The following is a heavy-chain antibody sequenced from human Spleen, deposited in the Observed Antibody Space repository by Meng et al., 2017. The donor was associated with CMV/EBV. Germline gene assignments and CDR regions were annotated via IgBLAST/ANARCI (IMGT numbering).Heavy chain of an antibody. Sequence: GESLKISCAASGFNFDTYNMKWVRQAPGKGLEWIAHITSSSTTIYYPDSVKGRFTISRDNAAKSLYLQMDSLRVDDTALYYCARDSGRGGSMDVWGQGTTVPSP. CDR1: GFNFDTYN. V-gene: IGHV3-48*04. CDR3: ARDSGRGGSMDV. J-gene: IGHJ6*02. D-gene: IGHD2-15*01. CDR2: ITSSSTTI.